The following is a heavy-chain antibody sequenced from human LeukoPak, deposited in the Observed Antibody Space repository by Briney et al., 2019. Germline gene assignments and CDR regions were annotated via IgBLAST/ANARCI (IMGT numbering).Heavy chain of an antibody. CDR2: ISYDGNNK. Sequence: SLRLSCAASGFTFSSYAMYWVRQAPGKGLEWVAVISYDGNNKYYADSVKGRFTISRDDSKNTLSLQMNSLRAEATAVYYCARGAPERISSSTNYYFDYWGQGSLVTVSS. V-gene: IGHV3-30-3*01. J-gene: IGHJ4*02. CDR3: ARGAPERISSSTNYYFDY. D-gene: IGHD6-6*01. CDR1: GFTFSSYA.